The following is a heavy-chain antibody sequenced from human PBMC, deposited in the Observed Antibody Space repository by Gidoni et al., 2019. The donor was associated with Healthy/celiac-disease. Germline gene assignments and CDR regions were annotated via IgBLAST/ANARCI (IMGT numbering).Heavy chain of an antibody. CDR2: IYSGGST. CDR1: GFTVSSNY. D-gene: IGHD6-13*01. V-gene: IGHV3-53*01. Sequence: EVKLVESGGGLIQPGGSLRLSCAAPGFTVSSNYMGWVRQAPGKGLEWVSVIYSGGSTYYADSVKGRFTISRDNSKNTLYLQMNSLRAEDTAVCYCAREGSWGWFDPWGLGTLVTVSS. J-gene: IGHJ5*02. CDR3: AREGSWGWFDP.